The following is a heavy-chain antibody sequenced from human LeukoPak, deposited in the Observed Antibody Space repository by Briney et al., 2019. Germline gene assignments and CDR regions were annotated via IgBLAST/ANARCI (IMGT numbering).Heavy chain of an antibody. CDR3: ARGNLAYCGGDCPGGY. CDR1: GYTFTSYY. D-gene: IGHD2-21*02. J-gene: IGHJ4*02. Sequence: ASVKVSCKASGYTFTSYYMNWVRQAPGQGLEWMGLINPSGGSTSYAQKFQGRVTMTRDTSTSTVYMELSSLRSEGTAVYYCARGNLAYCGGDCPGGYWGQGTLVTVSS. CDR2: INPSGGST. V-gene: IGHV1-46*03.